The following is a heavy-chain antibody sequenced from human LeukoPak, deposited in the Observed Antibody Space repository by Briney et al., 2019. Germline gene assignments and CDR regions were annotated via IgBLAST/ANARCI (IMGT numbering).Heavy chain of an antibody. V-gene: IGHV3-43*01. CDR1: GFTFDDNT. J-gene: IGHJ6*03. CDR2: ISWDSIMT. Sequence: PGGSLRLSCAGSGFTFDDNTMHWVRQAPGKGLEWVSLISWDSIMTFYGDSVKGRFTVSRDNSKDSLYLQLNNLKIEDTALYYCAKGPRHYYYYMDLWGTGTTVTVSS. CDR3: AKGPRHYYYYMDL.